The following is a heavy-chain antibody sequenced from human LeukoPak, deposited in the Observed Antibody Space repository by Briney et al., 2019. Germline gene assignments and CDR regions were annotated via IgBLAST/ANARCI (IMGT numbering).Heavy chain of an antibody. J-gene: IGHJ4*02. CDR1: GFMFSGSP. CDR3: ARPSQYGSGTDYYFDS. Sequence: GGSLSLSCAASGFMFSGSPMHWVRQASGKGLEWVGHIRSKANNYATIYAASVKGGFTISRDDSKNTAYLQMNSLKTEDTAVYYCARPSQYGSGTDYYFDSWGQGTLVTVSS. V-gene: IGHV3-73*01. CDR2: IRSKANNYAT. D-gene: IGHD3-10*01.